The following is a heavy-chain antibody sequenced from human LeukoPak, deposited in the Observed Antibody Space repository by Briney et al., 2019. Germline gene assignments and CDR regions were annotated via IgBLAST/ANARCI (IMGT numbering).Heavy chain of an antibody. CDR2: ISDGGDIT. D-gene: IGHD3-16*01. V-gene: IGHV3-23*01. Sequence: ETLSLTCAVYGGSFSGYYWSWIRQPPGKGLEWVSAISDGGDITYYADSVEGRFTISRDNSKNTVALQMNSLRAEDTALYYCVKEVRGKSYGDFWGQGTLVTVSS. CDR3: VKEVRGKSYGDF. J-gene: IGHJ4*02. CDR1: GGSFSGYY.